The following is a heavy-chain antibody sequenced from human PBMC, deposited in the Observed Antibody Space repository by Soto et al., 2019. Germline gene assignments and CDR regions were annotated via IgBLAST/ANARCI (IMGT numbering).Heavy chain of an antibody. CDR3: AKDGSSTWFFFDF. V-gene: IGHV3-23*01. Sequence: GGSLRLSCAASGFKFNNYAMSWVRQAPGKGLEWVSSVSGNGGSTYYADSVKGRFSISRDNSKNTLYLQVNSLRAEDTAVYYCAKDGSSTWFFFDFWGQGTQVTVSS. D-gene: IGHD6-13*01. J-gene: IGHJ4*02. CDR2: VSGNGGST. CDR1: GFKFNNYA.